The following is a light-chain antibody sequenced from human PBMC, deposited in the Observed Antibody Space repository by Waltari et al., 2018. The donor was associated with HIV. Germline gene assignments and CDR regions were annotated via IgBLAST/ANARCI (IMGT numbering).Light chain of an antibody. CDR1: QSVSSN. CDR2: GAS. V-gene: IGKV3-15*01. J-gene: IGKJ2*01. Sequence: EIVMTQSPATLSVSPGERATLSCRASQSVSSNLAWYQQKPGQAPRLLIYGASTRATGMPARFSGSGSGTEFTLTISSLQSEDFAVYYCQQYNIWPLYTFGQGTKLEIK. CDR3: QQYNIWPLYT.